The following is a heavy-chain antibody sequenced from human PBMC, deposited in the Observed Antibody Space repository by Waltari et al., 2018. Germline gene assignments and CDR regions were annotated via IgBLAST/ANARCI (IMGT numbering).Heavy chain of an antibody. CDR1: GGSFSGYY. J-gene: IGHJ4*02. CDR3: ARSRARRYFDY. D-gene: IGHD6-13*01. CDR2: INHSGST. Sequence: QVQLQQWGAGLLKPSETLSLTCAVYGGSFSGYYWSWIRQPPGKGLEWIGEINHSGSTNSNPSLKSRVTISVDTSKNQFSLKLSSVTAADTAVYYCARSRARRYFDYWGQGTLVTVSS. V-gene: IGHV4-34*01.